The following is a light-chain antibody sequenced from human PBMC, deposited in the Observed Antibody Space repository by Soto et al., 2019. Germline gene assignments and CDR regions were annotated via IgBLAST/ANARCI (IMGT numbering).Light chain of an antibody. V-gene: IGKV1-39*01. CDR3: QQSYTTPWT. CDR1: HTVSNNY. Sequence: VSLSKREKGIPSCRASHTVSNNYLAWYQQKPGKAPKLLISAASSLHSGVPSRFSGSGSGTDFTLIISSLQPEDFATYYCQQSYTTPWTFGQATKVVI. CDR2: AAS. J-gene: IGKJ1*01.